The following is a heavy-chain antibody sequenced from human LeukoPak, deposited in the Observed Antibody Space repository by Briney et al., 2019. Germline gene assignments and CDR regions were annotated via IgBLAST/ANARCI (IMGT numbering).Heavy chain of an antibody. Sequence: SQTLSLTCTVSGGSISSGGYYWSWIRQHPGKGLEWIGYIYYSGSTYYNPSLKSRVTISVDTSKKQFSLKLSSVTAADTAVYYCARAGAAPYGYFDYWGQGTLVTVSS. J-gene: IGHJ4*02. V-gene: IGHV4-31*03. D-gene: IGHD1-26*01. CDR1: GGSISSGGYY. CDR3: ARAGAAPYGYFDY. CDR2: IYYSGST.